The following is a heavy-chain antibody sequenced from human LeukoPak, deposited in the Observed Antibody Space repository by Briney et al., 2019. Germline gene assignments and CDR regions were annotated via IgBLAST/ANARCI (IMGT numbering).Heavy chain of an antibody. J-gene: IGHJ4*02. Sequence: PSETLSLTCTVSGGSISSYYWSWIRQPAGKGLEWIGRIYTSGSTNYNPSLKSRVTMSVDTSKNQFSLKLSSVTAADTAVYYCAREISPADSSSAFDSWGQGTLVTVSS. CDR3: AREISPADSSSAFDS. CDR1: GGSISSYY. V-gene: IGHV4-4*07. D-gene: IGHD6-6*01. CDR2: IYTSGST.